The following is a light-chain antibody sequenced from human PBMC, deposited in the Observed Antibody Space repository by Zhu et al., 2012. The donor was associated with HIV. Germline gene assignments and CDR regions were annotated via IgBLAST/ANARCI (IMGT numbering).Light chain of an antibody. Sequence: DIQMTQSPSTLSASVGDRVTITCRASQSVYKWLAWYQQKPEKAPKLLIYEASRLETGVPSGFSGSGSGTEFSLTISSLQPDDFATYSCQQYYTPSYNFGQGTKLQIK. V-gene: IGKV1-5*03. CDR3: QQYYTPSYN. CDR2: EAS. J-gene: IGKJ2*01. CDR1: QSVYKW.